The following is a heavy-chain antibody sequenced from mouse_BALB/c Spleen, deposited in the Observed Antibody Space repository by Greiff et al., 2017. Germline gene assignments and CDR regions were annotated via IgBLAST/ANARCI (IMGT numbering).Heavy chain of an antibody. V-gene: IGHV5-6-4*01. CDR3: ARRGTTGGYYFDY. Sequence: EVKLMESGGGLVKPGWSLKLSCAASGFTFSSYTMSWVRQTPEKRLEWVATISSGGSYTYYPDSVKGRFTISRDNAKNTLYLQMSSLRSEDTAMYYCARRGTTGGYYFDYWGQGTTLTVSS. CDR2: ISSGGSYT. D-gene: IGHD1-1*01. J-gene: IGHJ2*01. CDR1: GFTFSSYT.